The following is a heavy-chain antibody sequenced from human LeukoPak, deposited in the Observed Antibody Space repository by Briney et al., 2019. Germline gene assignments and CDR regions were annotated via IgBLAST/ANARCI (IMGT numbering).Heavy chain of an antibody. J-gene: IGHJ4*02. CDR2: IYPGDSDT. Sequence: NRGESLKISCKGSGYSFTNYWIGWVRQMPGKGLEWMGIIYPGDSDTRYSPSFQGQVTISADKSISTAYLQWSSLKASDTAMYYCARLRSSGWYRSQGLYLDYWGQGTLVTVSS. V-gene: IGHV5-51*01. CDR1: GYSFTNYW. CDR3: ARLRSSGWYRSQGLYLDY. D-gene: IGHD6-19*01.